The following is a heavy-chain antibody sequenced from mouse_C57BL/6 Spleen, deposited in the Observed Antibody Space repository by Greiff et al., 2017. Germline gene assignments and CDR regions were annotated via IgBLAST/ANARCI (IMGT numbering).Heavy chain of an antibody. Sequence: DVKLVESGGGLVKPGGSLKLSCAASGFTFSSYGMSWVRQTPDKRLEWVATISSGGSYPYYPDSVKGRFTISRDHAKNTLYLQMSSLKEEEPALYYCARGGSPSLLDYWGQGTSVTVSS. CDR1: GFTFSSYG. J-gene: IGHJ2*02. V-gene: IGHV5-6*03. CDR2: ISSGGSYP. CDR3: ARGGSPSLLDY.